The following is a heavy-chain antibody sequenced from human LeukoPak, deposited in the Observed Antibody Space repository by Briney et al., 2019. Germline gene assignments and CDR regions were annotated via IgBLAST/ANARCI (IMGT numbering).Heavy chain of an antibody. Sequence: GGSLRLSCAASGFTFSNYAMTWVRQAPGKGLEWVSTISGSGRSTYYADSVKGRFTISRDNSKNTLYVQMNSLRAEDTAIYYCAKDQHFQDDAFDIWGPGTMVTVSS. CDR3: AKDQHFQDDAFDI. D-gene: IGHD2/OR15-2a*01. V-gene: IGHV3-23*01. CDR1: GFTFSNYA. CDR2: ISGSGRST. J-gene: IGHJ3*02.